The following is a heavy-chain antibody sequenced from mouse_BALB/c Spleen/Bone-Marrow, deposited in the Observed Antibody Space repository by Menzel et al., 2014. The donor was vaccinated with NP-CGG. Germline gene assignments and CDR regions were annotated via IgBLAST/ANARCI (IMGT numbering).Heavy chain of an antibody. Sequence: EVKLEESGGGLVQPGGSLKLSCAASGFTFSSYGMSWVCQTPDKRLELVATINSNGGSTYYPDSVKGRFTISRDNAKNTLYLQMSSLKSEDTAMYYCARDYYGSSYAMDYWGQGTSVTVS. CDR1: GFTFSSYG. CDR3: ARDYYGSSYAMDY. D-gene: IGHD1-1*01. V-gene: IGHV5-6-3*01. J-gene: IGHJ4*01. CDR2: INSNGGST.